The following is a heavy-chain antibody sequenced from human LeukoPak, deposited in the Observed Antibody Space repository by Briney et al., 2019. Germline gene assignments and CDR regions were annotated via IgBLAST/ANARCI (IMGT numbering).Heavy chain of an antibody. V-gene: IGHV4-61*02. Sequence: PSETLSLTCTVSGDSISSGDYYWSWIRQPAGKGLEWIGRISSSGSTNYNPSLKSRVTISVDTSKNQFSLKLSSVTAADTAVYYCARSDYVWGSYDYWGQGTLVTVSS. D-gene: IGHD3-16*01. J-gene: IGHJ4*02. CDR2: ISSSGST. CDR1: GDSISSGDYY. CDR3: ARSDYVWGSYDY.